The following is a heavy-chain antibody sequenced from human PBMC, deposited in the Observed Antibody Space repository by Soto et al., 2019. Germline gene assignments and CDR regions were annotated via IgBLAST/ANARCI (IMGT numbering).Heavy chain of an antibody. Sequence: ASVKVSCKASGYTFTGYYVHWVRQAPGQGPEWMGWINPNSGDTYLAQRFQGRVTMNKDTSIGTAYMELRGLTSDDTAEYYCAKGGAIVAAGTRVYLYNAMDVWGQGTKVTVSS. CDR2: INPNSGDT. D-gene: IGHD1-26*01. CDR1: GYTFTGYY. J-gene: IGHJ6*02. V-gene: IGHV1-2*02. CDR3: AKGGAIVAAGTRVYLYNAMDV.